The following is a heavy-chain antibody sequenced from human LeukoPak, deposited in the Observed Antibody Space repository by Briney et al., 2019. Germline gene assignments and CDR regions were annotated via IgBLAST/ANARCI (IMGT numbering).Heavy chain of an antibody. Sequence: GGSLRLSCAASGFTFSSYAMSWVRQAPGKGLEWVSAISGSGGSTYYADSVKGRFTISRDNSKNTLYLQMNSLRAEDTAVYYCANDPSPGYSSGWALGYWGQGTLVTVSS. CDR2: ISGSGGST. D-gene: IGHD6-19*01. J-gene: IGHJ4*02. CDR1: GFTFSSYA. V-gene: IGHV3-23*01. CDR3: ANDPSPGYSSGWALGY.